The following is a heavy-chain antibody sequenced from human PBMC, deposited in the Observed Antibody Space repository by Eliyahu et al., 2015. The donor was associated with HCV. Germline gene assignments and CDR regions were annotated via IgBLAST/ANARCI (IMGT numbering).Heavy chain of an antibody. Sequence: QVQLVESGGGVVQPGRSLRLSCAASGFXFSSYGMHWVRQAPGKGLEWVAVIWYDGSNKYYADSVKGRFTISRDNSKNTLYLQMNSLRAEDTAVYYCARDEGGGSYFGDYWGQGTLVTVSS. V-gene: IGHV3-33*01. D-gene: IGHD1-26*01. CDR1: GFXFSSYG. J-gene: IGHJ4*02. CDR3: ARDEGGGSYFGDY. CDR2: IWYDGSNK.